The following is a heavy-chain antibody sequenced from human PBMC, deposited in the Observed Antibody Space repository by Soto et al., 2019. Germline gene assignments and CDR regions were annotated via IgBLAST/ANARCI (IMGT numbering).Heavy chain of an antibody. J-gene: IGHJ5*02. CDR1: GGSISGNGDY. CDR2: IHYSGDT. D-gene: IGHD4-4*01. CDR3: ARQDYTAYNWFDP. V-gene: IGHV4-39*01. Sequence: SETLSLTCTVSGGSISGNGDYWGWIRQPPGKGLEWIGSIHYSGDTYYNPSLKSRVTVSVDTSKNQFSLKLTSVTAADTAVYYCARQDYTAYNWFDPWGQGTLVTVSS.